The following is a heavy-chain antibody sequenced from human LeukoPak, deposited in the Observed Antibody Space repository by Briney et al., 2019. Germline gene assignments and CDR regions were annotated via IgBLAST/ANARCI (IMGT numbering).Heavy chain of an antibody. CDR1: GFTFDDYA. D-gene: IGHD3-16*01. CDR3: AKVGASRKSTAEYFQH. J-gene: IGHJ1*01. Sequence: GGSLRLSCAPSGFTFDDYAMHWVRQAPGKGLEWVSGISWNSGSIGYADSVKGRFTISRDNAKNSLYLQMNSLRAEDTALYYCAKVGASRKSTAEYFQHWGQGTLVTVSS. V-gene: IGHV3-9*01. CDR2: ISWNSGSI.